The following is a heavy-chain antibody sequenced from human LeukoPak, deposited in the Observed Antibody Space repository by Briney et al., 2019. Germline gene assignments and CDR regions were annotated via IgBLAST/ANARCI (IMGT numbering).Heavy chain of an antibody. J-gene: IGHJ4*02. CDR2: IRATGSSI. V-gene: IGHV3-23*01. D-gene: IGHD5-18*01. Sequence: PGGSLRLSYAASGFTFSSYGMTWVRQAPGKGLEWVSSIRATGSSIYYADSVEGRFTISRDNSKKTLYLQMNSLRAEDTAVYYCAKGGYTTPFDYWGQGTLVTVSS. CDR1: GFTFSSYG. CDR3: AKGGYTTPFDY.